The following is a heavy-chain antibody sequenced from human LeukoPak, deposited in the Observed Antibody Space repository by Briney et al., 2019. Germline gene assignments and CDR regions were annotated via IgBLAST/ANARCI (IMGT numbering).Heavy chain of an antibody. J-gene: IGHJ4*02. Sequence: GGSLRLSCAASGFTFSSYGMHWVRQAPGKGLEWVAFIRYDGSNKYYADSVKGRFTISRDNSKNTLYLQMNSLRAEDTAVYYCARGPYDILTGYVDYWGQGTLVTVSS. D-gene: IGHD3-9*01. V-gene: IGHV3-30*02. CDR3: ARGPYDILTGYVDY. CDR2: IRYDGSNK. CDR1: GFTFSSYG.